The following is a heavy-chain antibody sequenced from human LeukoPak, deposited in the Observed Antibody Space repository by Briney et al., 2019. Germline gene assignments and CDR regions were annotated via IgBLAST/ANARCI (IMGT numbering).Heavy chain of an antibody. J-gene: IGHJ4*02. D-gene: IGHD4-17*01. V-gene: IGHV4-34*01. CDR2: INHSGST. Sequence: PSETLSLTCAVYGGSFSGYYWGWLRQPPGKGLEWIGEINHSGSTNYNPSLKSRVTISVDTSKNQFSLKLSSVTAADTAVYYCASVASTVTSDYWGQGTLVTVS. CDR1: GGSFSGYY. CDR3: ASVASTVTSDY.